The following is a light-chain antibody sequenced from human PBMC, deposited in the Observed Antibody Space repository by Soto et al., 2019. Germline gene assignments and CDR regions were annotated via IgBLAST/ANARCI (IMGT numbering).Light chain of an antibody. Sequence: EIVMTQSPATLSVSPGERATLSCRASQSVSSNLAWYQQKPGQAPRLLIYGASTRATGIPVRFSGSGSGTEFTLTISSLQSEDFAVYYCQQYNNWPLFGGGTKVEIK. CDR2: GAS. J-gene: IGKJ4*01. CDR1: QSVSSN. V-gene: IGKV3-15*01. CDR3: QQYNNWPL.